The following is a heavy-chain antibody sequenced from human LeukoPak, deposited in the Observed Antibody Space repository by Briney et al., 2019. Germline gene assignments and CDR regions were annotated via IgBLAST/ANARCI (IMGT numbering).Heavy chain of an antibody. CDR1: GGSISSSSYY. CDR3: ARRGNIVVVPAAVDY. Sequence: PSETLSLTCTVSGGSISSSSYYWGWIRQPPGKGLEWIRSIYYSGSTYYNPSLKSRVTISVDTSKNQFSLKLSSVTAADTAVYYCARRGNIVVVPAAVDYWGQGTLVTVSS. V-gene: IGHV4-39*01. D-gene: IGHD2-2*01. J-gene: IGHJ4*02. CDR2: IYYSGST.